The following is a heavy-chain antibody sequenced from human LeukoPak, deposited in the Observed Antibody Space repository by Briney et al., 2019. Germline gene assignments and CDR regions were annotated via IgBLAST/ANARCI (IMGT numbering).Heavy chain of an antibody. CDR3: ARVAVGATRVDFDY. V-gene: IGHV3-48*02. Sequence: PGGSLRLSCAASGFTFSSYSMNWVRQAPGKGLEWISYIRSSGSPIYYADSVRGRFTISKDNAKNSLYLQMNSLRDEDTAVYYCARVAVGATRVDFDYWGQGTLVTVSS. J-gene: IGHJ4*02. D-gene: IGHD1-26*01. CDR1: GFTFSSYS. CDR2: IRSSGSPI.